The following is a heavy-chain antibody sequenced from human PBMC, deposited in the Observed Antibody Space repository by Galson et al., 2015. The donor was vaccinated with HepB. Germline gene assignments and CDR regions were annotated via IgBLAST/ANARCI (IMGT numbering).Heavy chain of an antibody. Sequence: SLRLSCAASGFTFSSYAMHWVRQAPGKGLEWVAVISYDGSNKYYADSVKGRFTISRDKSKNTLYLQMTSLRAEDTAVYYCARGRLLGYYYGMDVWGQGTTVTVSS. V-gene: IGHV3-30-3*01. CDR2: ISYDGSNK. J-gene: IGHJ6*02. CDR1: GFTFSSYA. D-gene: IGHD5-18*01. CDR3: ARGRLLGYYYGMDV.